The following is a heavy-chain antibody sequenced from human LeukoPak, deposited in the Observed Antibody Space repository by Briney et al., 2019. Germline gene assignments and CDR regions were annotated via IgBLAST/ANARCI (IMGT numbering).Heavy chain of an antibody. CDR1: GFTVSSDY. CDR3: ARNWFDP. V-gene: IGHV3-53*05. CDR2: IYSGGST. Sequence: QTGGSLRLSCAASGFTVSSDYMSWVRQAPGKGLEWVSVIYSGGSTYYADSVKGRFTISRDKSKNTVYLQMNSLRFEGTAMYYCARNWFDPWGQGTLVTVSS. J-gene: IGHJ5*02.